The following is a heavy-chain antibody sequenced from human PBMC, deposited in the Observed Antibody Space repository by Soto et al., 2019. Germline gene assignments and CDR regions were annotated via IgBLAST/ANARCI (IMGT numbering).Heavy chain of an antibody. D-gene: IGHD2-15*01. CDR3: ARHDSPSVIYYYYGMDV. CDR1: GYSFTSYW. CDR2: IYPGDSDT. Sequence: PGESLKISCKGSGYSFTSYWIGWVRQMPVKGLEWMGIIYPGDSDTRFSPSFQGQVTISADKSISTAYLQWSSLKASDTATYYCARHDSPSVIYYYYGMDVWGQGTTVTVS. J-gene: IGHJ6*02. V-gene: IGHV5-51*01.